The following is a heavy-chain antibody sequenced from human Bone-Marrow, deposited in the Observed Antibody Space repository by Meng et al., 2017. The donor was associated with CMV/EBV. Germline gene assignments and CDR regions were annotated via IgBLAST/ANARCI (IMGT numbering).Heavy chain of an antibody. CDR2: INHSGST. CDR1: GGSFSGYY. J-gene: IGHJ4*02. V-gene: IGHV4-34*01. Sequence: LETLSLTCAVYGGSFSGYYWSWIRQPPGKGLEWIGEINHSGSTNYNPSLKSRVTISVDTSKNQFSLKLSSVTAADTAVYYCARVEAPGPGGYFDYWGQGTLVTVSS. D-gene: IGHD3-10*01. CDR3: ARVEAPGPGGYFDY.